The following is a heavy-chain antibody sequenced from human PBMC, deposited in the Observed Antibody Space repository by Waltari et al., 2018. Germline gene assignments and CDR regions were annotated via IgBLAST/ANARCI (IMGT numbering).Heavy chain of an antibody. D-gene: IGHD6-13*01. CDR2: IYYSGST. CDR1: GGSISSSSYY. V-gene: IGHV4-39*01. CDR3: ASKYSSSWLIDLFDY. Sequence: QLQLQESGPGLVKPSETLSLTCTVSGGSISSSSYYWGWIRQPPGKGLEWIGSIYYSGSTYYNPSLKSRVTISVDTSKNQFSLKLSSVTAADTAVYYCASKYSSSWLIDLFDYWGQGTLVTVSS. J-gene: IGHJ4*02.